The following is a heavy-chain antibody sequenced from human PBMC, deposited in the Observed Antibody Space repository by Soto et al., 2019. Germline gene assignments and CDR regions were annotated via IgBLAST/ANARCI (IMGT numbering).Heavy chain of an antibody. D-gene: IGHD3-3*02. J-gene: IGHJ6*02. CDR2: IKQDGSGK. Sequence: EVQLVESGGGLVQPGGSLRLSCAASGFTFSSYWMSWVRQAPGKGLEWVANIKQDGSGKYYVDSVKGRFPISRDNAKNSLYLQMNSLRAEDTAVYYCARGSQFWSGYRLTYYYYYGMDVWGQGTTVTVSS. V-gene: IGHV3-7*01. CDR1: GFTFSSYW. CDR3: ARGSQFWSGYRLTYYYYYGMDV.